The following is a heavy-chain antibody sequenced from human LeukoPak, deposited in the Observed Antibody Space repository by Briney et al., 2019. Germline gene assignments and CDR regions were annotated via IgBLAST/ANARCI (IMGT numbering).Heavy chain of an antibody. D-gene: IGHD3-22*01. J-gene: IGHJ4*02. CDR2: IEYDGSNE. Sequence: GGSLRLSCAASGFTFSSHGMHWVRQAPGKGLEWVAFIEYDGSNEYYADSVKGRFTISRDNSNNTLHLHMNSLRAEDTAVYYCVRVNSGWEYTWFDYWGQGTLVTVSS. V-gene: IGHV3-30*19. CDR1: GFTFSSHG. CDR3: VRVNSGWEYTWFDY.